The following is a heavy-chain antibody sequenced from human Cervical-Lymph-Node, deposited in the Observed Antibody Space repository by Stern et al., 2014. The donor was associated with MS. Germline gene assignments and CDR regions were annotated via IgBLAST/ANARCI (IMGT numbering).Heavy chain of an antibody. CDR1: GFTFSNYW. V-gene: IGHV3-74*01. J-gene: IGHJ4*02. D-gene: IGHD5-24*01. CDR2: ISPDGSRT. Sequence: EVQLVESGGGLVRPGGSLRLSCAASGFTFSNYWMHWVRQAPGKGLVWVSRISPDGSRTTFADSLKGRFTISRDNAKKTLYLQMSSLRVEDTAVYYCARDGSNFRSFDSWGQGTLVTVSS. CDR3: ARDGSNFRSFDS.